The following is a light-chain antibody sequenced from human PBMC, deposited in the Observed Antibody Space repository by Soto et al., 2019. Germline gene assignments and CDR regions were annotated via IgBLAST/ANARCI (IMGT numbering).Light chain of an antibody. CDR2: DNN. Sequence: QSVLTQRPSVSAAPGQKVTISCSGSSSNIGNNYVSWYQQLPGTAPKLLIYDNNKRPSGIPDRFSGSKSGTSATLGITGLQTGDEADYYCGTGDSSLSAYVFGTGTKVTVL. CDR1: SSNIGNNY. J-gene: IGLJ1*01. CDR3: GTGDSSLSAYV. V-gene: IGLV1-51*01.